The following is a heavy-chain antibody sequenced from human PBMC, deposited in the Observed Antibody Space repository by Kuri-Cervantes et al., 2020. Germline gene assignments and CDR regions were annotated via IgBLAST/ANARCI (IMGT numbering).Heavy chain of an antibody. Sequence: SETLSLTCAVYGGSFSGYYWNWIRQPPGKGLEWIGEINHSGSTNYNPSLKSRVTISIDTSKNQFSLKLSSVTAADTAVYYCARGTNGHWGSYRWASDIWGQGTMVTVSS. V-gene: IGHV4-34*01. J-gene: IGHJ3*02. D-gene: IGHD3-16*02. CDR3: ARGTNGHWGSYRWASDI. CDR2: INHSGST. CDR1: GGSFSGYY.